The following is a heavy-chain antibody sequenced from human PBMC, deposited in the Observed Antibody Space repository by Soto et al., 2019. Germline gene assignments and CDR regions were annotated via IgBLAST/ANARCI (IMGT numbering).Heavy chain of an antibody. D-gene: IGHD2-2*01. CDR1: GFTFSSYA. CDR2: ISGSGGST. V-gene: IGHV3-23*01. Sequence: GSLRLSCAASGFTFSSYAMSWVRQAPGKGLEWVSAISGSGGSTYYADSVKGRFTISRDNSKNTLYLQMNSLRAEDTAVYYCARAAPLGYCSSTSCPPHYYYYGMDVWGQGTTVTVSS. CDR3: ARAAPLGYCSSTSCPPHYYYYGMDV. J-gene: IGHJ6*02.